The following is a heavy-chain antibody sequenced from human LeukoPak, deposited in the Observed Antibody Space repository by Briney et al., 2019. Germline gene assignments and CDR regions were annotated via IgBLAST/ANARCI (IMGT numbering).Heavy chain of an antibody. CDR3: ARAVLLYFDWLSY. J-gene: IGHJ4*02. CDR2: INPNSGGT. V-gene: IGHV1-2*02. Sequence: ASVKVSCKASGYTFTGYYMHWVRQAPGQGLEWMGWINPNSGGTNYAQKFQGRVTMTRDTSISTAYMELSRLRSDDTAVYYCARAVLLYFDWLSYWGQGTLVTVSS. D-gene: IGHD3-9*01. CDR1: GYTFTGYY.